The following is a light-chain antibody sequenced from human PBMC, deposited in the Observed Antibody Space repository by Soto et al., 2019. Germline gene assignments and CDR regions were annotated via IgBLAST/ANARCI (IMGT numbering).Light chain of an antibody. V-gene: IGLV3-21*02. CDR3: QVWDSSSDDVL. CDR1: NIGTKS. CDR2: DDS. J-gene: IGLJ2*01. Sequence: SYELTQPPSVSVAPGQTARVPCGGDNIGTKSVHWYQQKPGQAPVVVVYDDSDRPSGIPERFSGSNSGNTATLTISRVEAGDEADYYCQVWDSSSDDVLFGGGTKLTVL.